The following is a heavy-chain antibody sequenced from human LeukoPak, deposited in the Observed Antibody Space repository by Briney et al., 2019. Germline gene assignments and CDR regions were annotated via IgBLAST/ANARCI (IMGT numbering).Heavy chain of an antibody. CDR1: GFTFSDYY. J-gene: IGHJ4*02. Sequence: GGSLRLSCAASGFTFSDYYMSWIRQAPGKGLEWVSYLSTSGSTIYYADSVKGRFTISRDNAKNSLYLQMNSLRAEDTAVYYCARAGLRDYSSSWYTQAYDYWGKGTLVTVSS. CDR2: LSTSGSTI. D-gene: IGHD6-13*01. CDR3: ARAGLRDYSSSWYTQAYDY. V-gene: IGHV3-11*01.